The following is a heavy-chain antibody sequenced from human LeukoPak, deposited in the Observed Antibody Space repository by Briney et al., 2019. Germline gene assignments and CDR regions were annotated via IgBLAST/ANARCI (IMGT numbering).Heavy chain of an antibody. D-gene: IGHD3-10*01. V-gene: IGHV3-30*18. J-gene: IGHJ4*02. CDR1: GFTFSDYY. CDR2: ISYDGSNK. Sequence: GSLRLSCAASGFTFSDYYMSWIRQAPGKGLEWVAVISYDGSNKYYADSVKGRFTISRDNSKNTLYLQMNSLRAEDTAVYYCAKIWFGELFDYWGQGTLVTVSS. CDR3: AKIWFGELFDY.